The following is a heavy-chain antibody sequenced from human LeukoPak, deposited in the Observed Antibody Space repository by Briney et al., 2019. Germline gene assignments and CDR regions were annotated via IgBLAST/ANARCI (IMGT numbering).Heavy chain of an antibody. Sequence: GGSLRLSCAASGFTFSNYWMGWVRQAPAKGLEWVANIRPDGSDKYYVDSVRGRFTISRDNAQNSLYLQMNSLRAEDSGVYYCGRWGVTAGLDPWGQGTLVTVSS. V-gene: IGHV3-7*01. CDR2: IRPDGSDK. J-gene: IGHJ5*02. CDR1: GFTFSNYW. CDR3: GRWGVTAGLDP. D-gene: IGHD3-10*01.